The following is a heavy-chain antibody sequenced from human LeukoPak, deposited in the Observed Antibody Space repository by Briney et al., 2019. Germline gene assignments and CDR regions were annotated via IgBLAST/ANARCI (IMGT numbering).Heavy chain of an antibody. V-gene: IGHV3-49*04. CDR3: TRERSLGYYFDY. D-gene: IGHD7-27*01. CDR2: IRSKAYGGTT. CDR1: GFTFGDYA. J-gene: IGHJ4*02. Sequence: GGSLRRSCTASGFTFGDYAMSWVRQAPGKGLEWVGFIRSKAYGGTTEYAASVKGRFTISRDDSKSIAYLQMNSLKTEDTAVYYCTRERSLGYYFDYWGQGTLVTVSS.